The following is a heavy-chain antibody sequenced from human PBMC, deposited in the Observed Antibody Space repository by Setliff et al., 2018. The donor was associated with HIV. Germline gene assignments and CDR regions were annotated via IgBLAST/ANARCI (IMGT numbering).Heavy chain of an antibody. J-gene: IGHJ4*01. V-gene: IGHV4-39*01. CDR3: ARQFRYPGIAVAGIDY. Sequence: SETLSLTCTVSGGSISSSSYYWGWVRQPPGKGLEWIGTMFYTGSAYYTPSLESRVTISVDTSKNQFSLKLSSVTAADTAVYYCARQFRYPGIAVAGIDYWGQGSLVTVSS. CDR2: MFYTGSA. D-gene: IGHD6-19*01. CDR1: GGSISSSSYY.